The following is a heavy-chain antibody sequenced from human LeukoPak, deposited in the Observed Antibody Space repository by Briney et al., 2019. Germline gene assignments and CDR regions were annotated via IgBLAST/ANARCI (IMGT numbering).Heavy chain of an antibody. CDR3: ARDQGGSSTGY. D-gene: IGHD2-2*01. CDR1: GFTFSSYS. V-gene: IGHV3-48*04. J-gene: IGHJ4*02. CDR2: ISSSSSTI. Sequence: GGSLRLSCAASGFTFSSYSMNWVRQAPGKGLEWVSSISSSSSTIYYADSVKGRFTISRDNAKNSLYLQMNSLRAEDTAVYYCARDQGGSSTGYWGQGTLVTVSS.